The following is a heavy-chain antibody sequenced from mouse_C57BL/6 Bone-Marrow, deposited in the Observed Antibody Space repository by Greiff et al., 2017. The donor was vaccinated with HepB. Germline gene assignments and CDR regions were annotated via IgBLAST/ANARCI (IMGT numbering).Heavy chain of an antibody. CDR1: GFTFTDYY. D-gene: IGHD1-1*01. J-gene: IGHJ1*03. CDR3: ARSLYGSSYWYFDV. Sequence: EVKVEESGGGLVQPGGSLSLSCAASGFTFTDYYMSWVRQPPGKALEWLGFIRNKANGYTTEYSASVKGRFTSSRDNSQSILDLQMNALRAEDSATYYCARSLYGSSYWYFDVWGTGTTVTVSS. CDR2: IRNKANGYTT. V-gene: IGHV7-3*01.